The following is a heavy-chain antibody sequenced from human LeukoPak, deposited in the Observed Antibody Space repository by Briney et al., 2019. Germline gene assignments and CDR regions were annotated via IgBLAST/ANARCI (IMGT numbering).Heavy chain of an antibody. Sequence: PGGSLRLSCAASGFTFSTFSMNWVRQAPGKGLEWVSYISNSSSTMDYADSVKGRFTISRDNAKNSLYLQMNSLRAEDTAVYYCARKSSSSDYWGQGTLVTVSS. CDR2: ISNSSSTM. CDR1: GFTFSTFS. CDR3: ARKSSSSDY. V-gene: IGHV3-48*01. J-gene: IGHJ4*02. D-gene: IGHD3-10*01.